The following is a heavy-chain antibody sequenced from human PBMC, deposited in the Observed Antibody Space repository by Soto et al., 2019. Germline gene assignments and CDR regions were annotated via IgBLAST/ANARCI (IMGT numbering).Heavy chain of an antibody. V-gene: IGHV3-66*01. CDR1: GFTVTSNY. D-gene: IGHD6-6*01. Sequence: EVQLVESGGGLVQPGGSLRLSCAASGFTVTSNYMSWVRQAPGKGLEWVSVIYSGGDTYYADSVTGRFTISRDTSKNTVFLQMNSLRGEDTALYFCAKSRSSSSRYFHYWGQGALVAVSS. CDR2: IYSGGDT. J-gene: IGHJ4*02. CDR3: AKSRSSSSRYFHY.